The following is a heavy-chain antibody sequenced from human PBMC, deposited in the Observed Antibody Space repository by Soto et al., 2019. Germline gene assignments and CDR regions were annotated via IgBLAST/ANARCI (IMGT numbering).Heavy chain of an antibody. D-gene: IGHD6-19*01. CDR3: ARTGYSSGWYKAAFDI. Sequence: SETLSLTCAVYGESFSGYYWSWIRQPPGKGLEWIGEINHSGSTNYNPSLKSRVTISVDTSRNQFSLKLSSVTAADTAVYYCARTGYSSGWYKAAFDIWGQRTMVTVSS. V-gene: IGHV4-34*01. CDR1: GESFSGYY. CDR2: INHSGST. J-gene: IGHJ3*02.